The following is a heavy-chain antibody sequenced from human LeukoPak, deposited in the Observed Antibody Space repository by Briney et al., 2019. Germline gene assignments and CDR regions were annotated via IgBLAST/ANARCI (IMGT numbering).Heavy chain of an antibody. V-gene: IGHV3-74*01. CDR1: GFTFSSYW. Sequence: GGSLRLSCTASGFTFSSYWMHWVGQAPGKGVGGVSLINSDGSYTDFADSVKGRFTISRDNAQSTLYLQMNSLRAEDTAVYYCATEVRESGASSRNAFDIWGQGTVVSVSS. CDR2: INSDGSYT. CDR3: ATEVRESGASSRNAFDI. J-gene: IGHJ3*02. D-gene: IGHD2-15*01.